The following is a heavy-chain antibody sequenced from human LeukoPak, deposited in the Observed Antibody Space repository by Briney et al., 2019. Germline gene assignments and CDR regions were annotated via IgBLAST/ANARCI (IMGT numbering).Heavy chain of an antibody. V-gene: IGHV4-59*08. J-gene: IGHJ6*03. CDR3: ARGDYYYYMDV. Sequence: SETLSLTCTVSGGSISSYYWSWVRQPPGKGLEWIGYIYYSGSTNYNPSLKSRVTISVDTSKNQFSLKLSSVTAADTAVYYCARGDYYYYMDVWGKGTTVTVSS. CDR2: IYYSGST. CDR1: GGSISSYY.